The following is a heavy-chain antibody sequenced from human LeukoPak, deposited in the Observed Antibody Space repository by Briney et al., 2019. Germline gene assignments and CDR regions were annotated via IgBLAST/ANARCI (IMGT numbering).Heavy chain of an antibody. Sequence: SQTLSLTCTVSGGSISSGGYYWSWIRQHPGKGLEWTGYIYYSGSTYYNPSLKSRVTISVDTSKNQFSLKLSSVTAADTAVYYCARTKRGYYDSSGSYWYFDLWGRGTLVTVSS. CDR3: ARTKRGYYDSSGSYWYFDL. V-gene: IGHV4-31*03. CDR2: IYYSGST. J-gene: IGHJ2*01. CDR1: GGSISSGGYY. D-gene: IGHD3-22*01.